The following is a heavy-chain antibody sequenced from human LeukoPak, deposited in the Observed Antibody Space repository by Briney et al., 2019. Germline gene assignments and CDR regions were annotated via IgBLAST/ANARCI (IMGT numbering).Heavy chain of an antibody. Sequence: SETLSLTCTVSGGSISSYYWSWIRQPPGKGLEWIGYIYYSGSTNYNPSLKSRVTISVDTSKNQFSLKLSSVTAADTAVYYCARDCGTGTPFCYWGQGTLVTVSS. J-gene: IGHJ4*02. CDR1: GGSISSYY. CDR3: ARDCGTGTPFCY. D-gene: IGHD1-7*01. CDR2: IYYSGST. V-gene: IGHV4-59*01.